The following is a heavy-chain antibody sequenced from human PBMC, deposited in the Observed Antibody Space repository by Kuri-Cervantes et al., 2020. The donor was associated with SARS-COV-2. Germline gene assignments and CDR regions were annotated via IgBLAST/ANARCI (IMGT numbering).Heavy chain of an antibody. CDR2: ISAYNGNT. V-gene: IGHV1-18*01. CDR1: GYTFTSYG. D-gene: IGHD6-25*01. J-gene: IGHJ1*01. CDR3: ASEGSETGIAAIPSAAYFQH. Sequence: ASVKVSCKASGYTFTSYGISWVRQAPGQGLEWMGWISAYNGNTNYAQKLQGRVTMTTDTSTSTAYMELRSLRSEDTAVYYCASEGSETGIAAIPSAAYFQHWGQGTLVTVSS.